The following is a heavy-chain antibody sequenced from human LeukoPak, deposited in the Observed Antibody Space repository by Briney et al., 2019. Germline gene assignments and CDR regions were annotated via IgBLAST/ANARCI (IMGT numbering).Heavy chain of an antibody. Sequence: ASVKVSCKASGGTFSSYAISWVRQAPGQGLEWMGGIIPIFGTANYAQKFQGRVTITADESTSTAYMELSSLRSEDTAVYYCARDQSSSWLNDAFDIWGQGTMVTVSS. D-gene: IGHD6-13*01. V-gene: IGHV1-69*13. J-gene: IGHJ3*02. CDR3: ARDQSSSWLNDAFDI. CDR1: GGTFSSYA. CDR2: IIPIFGTA.